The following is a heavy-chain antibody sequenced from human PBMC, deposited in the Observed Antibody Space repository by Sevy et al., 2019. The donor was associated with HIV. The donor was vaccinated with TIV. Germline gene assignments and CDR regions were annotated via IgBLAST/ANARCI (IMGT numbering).Heavy chain of an antibody. CDR3: ATGTTDSSISWVFDV. CDR1: GFILFSHV. D-gene: IGHD6-13*01. V-gene: IGHV3-23*01. J-gene: IGHJ3*01. CDR2: LSGSGGTT. Sequence: GGSLRLSCAASGFILFSHVMSWVRQAPGKGLEWVSGLSGSGGTTYYADSVKGRFSISRDNSKNKLYLQMSSLRIEDTAVYYCATGTTDSSISWVFDVWGQGTMVTVSS.